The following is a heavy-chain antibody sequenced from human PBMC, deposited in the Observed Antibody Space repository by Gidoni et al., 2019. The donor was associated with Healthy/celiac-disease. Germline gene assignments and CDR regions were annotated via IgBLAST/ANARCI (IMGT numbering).Heavy chain of an antibody. J-gene: IGHJ4*02. CDR3: ARGLRDDY. CDR1: GGSFSGYS. CDR2: INHSGST. V-gene: IGHV4-34*01. Sequence: QVQLQQWGAGLWRPSGTLSLPCAVYGGSFSGYSWSWCRQPPGKGLEWIGEINHSGSTNYNPSLKRRVTISGDTSKNQFSLKLSSVTAADTAVYYCARGLRDDYWGQGTLVTVSS.